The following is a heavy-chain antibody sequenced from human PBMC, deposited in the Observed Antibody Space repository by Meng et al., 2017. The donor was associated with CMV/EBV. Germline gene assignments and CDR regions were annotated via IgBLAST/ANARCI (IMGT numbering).Heavy chain of an antibody. CDR2: INPNSGGT. D-gene: IGHD3-16*01. J-gene: IGHJ3*02. Sequence: ASVKVSCKASGGTFSSYAISWVRQAPGQGLEWMGWINPNSGGTNYAQKFQGRVTMTRDTSISTAYMELSRLRSDDTAVYYCARDLGAHDAFDIWGQGTMVTVSS. V-gene: IGHV1-2*02. CDR1: GGTFSSYA. CDR3: ARDLGAHDAFDI.